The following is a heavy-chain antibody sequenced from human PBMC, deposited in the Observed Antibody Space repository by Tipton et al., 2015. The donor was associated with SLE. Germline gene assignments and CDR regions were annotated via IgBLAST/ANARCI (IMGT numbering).Heavy chain of an antibody. J-gene: IGHJ3*02. V-gene: IGHV4-39*07. CDR2: IYYSGSS. CDR3: ARGGPGAFDI. Sequence: TLSLTCTASGGSISSSSYYWGWIRQPPGKGLEWIGRIYYSGSSYYNPSLKSRVTISVDTSKNQFSLKLSSVTAADTAVYYCARGGPGAFDIWGQGTMVTVSS. CDR1: GGSISSSSYY.